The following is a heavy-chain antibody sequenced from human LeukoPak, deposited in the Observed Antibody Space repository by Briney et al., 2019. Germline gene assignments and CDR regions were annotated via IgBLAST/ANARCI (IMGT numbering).Heavy chain of an antibody. CDR3: VKSGPDFGDLPSEYYFDF. CDR2: IYSGGST. D-gene: IGHD4-17*01. V-gene: IGHV3-53*01. Sequence: PGGSLRLSCAASGFTVSSNYMSWVRQAPGKGLEWVSVIYSGGSTYYADSVRGRFTISRDNSKNTLHLQMNSLRAEDTAAYYCVKSGPDFGDLPSEYYFDFWGQGTLVTVSS. J-gene: IGHJ4*02. CDR1: GFTVSSNY.